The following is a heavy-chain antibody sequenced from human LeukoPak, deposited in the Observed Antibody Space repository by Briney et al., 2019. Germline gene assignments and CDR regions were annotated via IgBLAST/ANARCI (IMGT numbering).Heavy chain of an antibody. D-gene: IGHD3-22*01. J-gene: IGHJ4*02. V-gene: IGHV4-38-2*02. CDR1: GYSISSGYY. CDR2: IYHSGST. CDR3: ARVGALGYYDSSGYYPTEN. Sequence: SETLSLTCTVSGYSISSGYYWGWIRQPPGKGLEWIGSIYHSGSTYYNPSLKSRVTISVDTSKNQFSLKLSSVTAADTAVYYCARVGALGYYDSSGYYPTENWGQGTLVTVSS.